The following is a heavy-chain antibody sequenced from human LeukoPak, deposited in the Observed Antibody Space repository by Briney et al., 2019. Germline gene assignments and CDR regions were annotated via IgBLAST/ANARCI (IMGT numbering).Heavy chain of an antibody. Sequence: GASLQISCKGSGYRFTSYWIGWVRQMPGKGLEWMGIIYPGDSDTRYSPSFQGQVTISADKSISTAYLQWSSLKASDTAMYYCARSTADYYYYYGMDVWGQGTTVTVSS. CDR2: IYPGDSDT. CDR3: ARSTADYYYYYGMDV. J-gene: IGHJ6*02. CDR1: GYRFTSYW. D-gene: IGHD5-18*01. V-gene: IGHV5-51*01.